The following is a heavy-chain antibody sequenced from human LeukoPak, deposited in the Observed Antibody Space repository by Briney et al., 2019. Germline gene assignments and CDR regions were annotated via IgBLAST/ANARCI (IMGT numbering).Heavy chain of an antibody. CDR3: ARGLSSGYYYGGDY. J-gene: IGHJ4*02. CDR1: GYTFTSYA. D-gene: IGHD3-22*01. V-gene: IGHV7-4-1*02. Sequence: GASVKVSCKASGYTFTSYAMNWVRQAPGQGLEWMGWINTNTGNPTYAQGFTGRFVFSLDTSVSTAYLQISSLKAEDTAVYYCARGLSSGYYYGGDYWGQGTLVTVSS. CDR2: INTNTGNP.